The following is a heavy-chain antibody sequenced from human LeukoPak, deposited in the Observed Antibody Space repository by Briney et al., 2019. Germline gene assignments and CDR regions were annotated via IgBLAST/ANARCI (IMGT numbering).Heavy chain of an antibody. CDR1: KFAFSSYS. J-gene: IGHJ4*02. V-gene: IGHV3-21*01. CDR3: ARESDRNFDY. Sequence: PGGSLRLSCAASKFAFSSYSMNWVRQAPGKGLEWVSSISSSSSYIYYADSVKGRFTISRDNAKNSLYLQMNSLRAEDTAVYYCARESDRNFDYWGQGTLVTVSS. CDR2: ISSSSSYI.